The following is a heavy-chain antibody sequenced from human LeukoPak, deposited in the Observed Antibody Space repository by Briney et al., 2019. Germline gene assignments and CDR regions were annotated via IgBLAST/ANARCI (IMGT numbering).Heavy chain of an antibody. Sequence: ETLSLTCAVYGGSFSGYYWSWIRQAPGKGLEWVSAISGSGGSTYYADSVKGRFTISRDNSKNTLYLQMNSLRAEDTAVYYCAKNEYYYDSSGYWIWGQGTLVTVSS. CDR3: AKNEYYYDSSGYWI. V-gene: IGHV3-23*01. D-gene: IGHD3-22*01. J-gene: IGHJ4*02. CDR2: ISGSGGST. CDR1: GGSFSGYY.